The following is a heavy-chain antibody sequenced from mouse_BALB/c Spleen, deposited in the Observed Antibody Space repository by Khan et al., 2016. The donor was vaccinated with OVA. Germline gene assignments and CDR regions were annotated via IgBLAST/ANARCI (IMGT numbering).Heavy chain of an antibody. V-gene: IGHV1-63*02. CDR1: GYTFTNYW. Sequence: QVQLKQSGAELVRPGTSVKMSCKAAGYTFTNYWIGWVKQRPGHGLEWIGDTYPGGGFTNYNEKFKGKATLTSDTSSSTAYMQLSGLTSEDSAIYYCTGRGAARDTWDYLDYWGQGTTLTVSS. J-gene: IGHJ2*01. CDR3: TGRGAARDTWDYLDY. CDR2: TYPGGGFT. D-gene: IGHD3-1*01.